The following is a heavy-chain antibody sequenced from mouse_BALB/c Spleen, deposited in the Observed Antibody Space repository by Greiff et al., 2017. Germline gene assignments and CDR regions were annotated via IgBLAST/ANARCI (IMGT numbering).Heavy chain of an antibody. CDR2: INPSSGYT. CDR3: ARGITTVVRWYFDV. J-gene: IGHJ1*01. D-gene: IGHD1-1*01. Sequence: VKLVESGAELARPGASVKMSCKASGYTFTSYTMHWVKQRPGQGLEWIGYINPSSGYTNYNQKFKDKATLTADKSSSTAYMQLSSLTSEDSAVYYCARGITTVVRWYFDVWGAGTTVTVSS. V-gene: IGHV1-4*01. CDR1: GYTFTSYT.